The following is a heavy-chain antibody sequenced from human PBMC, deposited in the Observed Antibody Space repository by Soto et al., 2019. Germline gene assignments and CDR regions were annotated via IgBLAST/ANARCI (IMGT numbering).Heavy chain of an antibody. D-gene: IGHD5-18*01. CDR3: ARFLGYGVDTAMEPMDV. CDR2: IWYDGSNK. CDR1: GFTFSSYG. V-gene: IGHV3-33*01. J-gene: IGHJ6*02. Sequence: PGGSLRLSCAASGFTFSSYGMHWVRQAPGKGLEWVAVIWYDGSNKYYADSVKGRFTISRDNSKNTLYLQMNSLRAEDTAVYYCARFLGYGVDTAMEPMDVWGQGTTVTVSS.